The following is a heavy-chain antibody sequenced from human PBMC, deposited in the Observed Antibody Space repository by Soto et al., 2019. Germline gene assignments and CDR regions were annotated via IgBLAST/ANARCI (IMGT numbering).Heavy chain of an antibody. Sequence: GGSLRLSCATSGYTFGSFWMSWVRRAPGKGLEWVAIIRMDGAEKHYVDSVKGRFTISRDNAQSSLYLEMSSLRDEDTAVYYCARGQSLDIWGQGTMVTVSS. CDR3: ARGQSLDI. J-gene: IGHJ3*02. CDR2: IRMDGAEK. CDR1: GYTFGSFW. V-gene: IGHV3-7*03.